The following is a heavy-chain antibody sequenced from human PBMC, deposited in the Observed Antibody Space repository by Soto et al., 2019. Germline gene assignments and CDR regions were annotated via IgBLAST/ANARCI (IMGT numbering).Heavy chain of an antibody. CDR2: IIPIFGTA. J-gene: IGHJ6*02. Sequence: ASVKVSCKASGGTFSSYAISWVRQAPGQGLEWMGGIIPIFGTASYAQKFQGRVTITADESTSTAYMELSSLRSEDTAVYYCARDTDFWSGYYRFQDYYYGMDVWGQGTTVTVSS. V-gene: IGHV1-69*13. D-gene: IGHD3-3*01. CDR1: GGTFSSYA. CDR3: ARDTDFWSGYYRFQDYYYGMDV.